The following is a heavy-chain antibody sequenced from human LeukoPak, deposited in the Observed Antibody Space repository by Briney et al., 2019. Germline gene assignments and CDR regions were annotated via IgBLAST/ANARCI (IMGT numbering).Heavy chain of an antibody. CDR2: INPIFGTA. V-gene: IGHV1-69*01. Sequence: EASVKVSCKPSGGTFSSYAITWVRQAPGQGLEWIGGINPIFGTANYAQKFQGRVTITADESTSTAHMELSSLRSEDTAVYYCARDDCSGGSCYSPRAFDIWGQGTMVTVSS. CDR1: GGTFSSYA. J-gene: IGHJ3*02. CDR3: ARDDCSGGSCYSPRAFDI. D-gene: IGHD2-15*01.